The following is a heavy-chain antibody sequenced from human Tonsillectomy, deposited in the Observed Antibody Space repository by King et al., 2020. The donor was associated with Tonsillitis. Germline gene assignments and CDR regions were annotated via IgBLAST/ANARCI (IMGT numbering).Heavy chain of an antibody. CDR1: GFTFSSYS. V-gene: IGHV3-48*01. Sequence: VQLVESGGGLVQPGGSLRLSCAASGFTFSSYSMNWVRQAPGKGLEWVSYISGSSNTIYYADSVKGRFTISRDNAKNSLYLQMNSLRAEDTAVYYCAGDAYCSSTSCYRHFDYWGQGTLVTVSS. CDR3: AGDAYCSSTSCYRHFDY. D-gene: IGHD2-2*01. CDR2: ISGSSNTI. J-gene: IGHJ4*02.